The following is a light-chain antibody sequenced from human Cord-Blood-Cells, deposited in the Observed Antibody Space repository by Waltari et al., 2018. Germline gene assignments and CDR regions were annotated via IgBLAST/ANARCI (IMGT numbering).Light chain of an antibody. V-gene: IGLV2-11*01. Sequence: QSALTQPRSVSGSPGQSVTISCTGTSSDVGGSNYVSWYQQHPGKAPNLMIYDVSKRPSGVPDRFSGSKSGNTASLTISGLQAEDEADYYCCSYAGSYTYVVFGGGTKLTVL. CDR1: SSDVGGSNY. J-gene: IGLJ2*01. CDR3: CSYAGSYTYVV. CDR2: DVS.